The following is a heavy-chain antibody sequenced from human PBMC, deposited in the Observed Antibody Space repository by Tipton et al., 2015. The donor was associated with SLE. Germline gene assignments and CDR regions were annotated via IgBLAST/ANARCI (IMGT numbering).Heavy chain of an antibody. CDR3: ARASSSWPYWYFDL. CDR2: INDSGST. J-gene: IGHJ2*01. D-gene: IGHD6-13*01. V-gene: IGHV4-34*01. CDR1: GGSFSGYY. Sequence: TLSLTCAVYGGSFSGYYWSWIRQPPGKGLEWIGEINDSGSTNYNPSLKSRVTISVDTSKNQFSLNLSSVTAADTAVYYCARASSSWPYWYFDLWGRGTLVTVSS.